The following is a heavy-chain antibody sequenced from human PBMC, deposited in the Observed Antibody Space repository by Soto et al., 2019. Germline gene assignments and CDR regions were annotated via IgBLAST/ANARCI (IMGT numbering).Heavy chain of an antibody. J-gene: IGHJ4*02. D-gene: IGHD3-16*01. V-gene: IGHV4-34*01. CDR3: ARVEYTYNYRGLAY. CDR2: IDHSGST. CDR1: GGSFRGYY. Sequence: QVQLQQWGTGLLKPSETLSLTCAVYGGSFRGYYWTWIRQPPGKGLEWIGEIDHSGSTNYNPSLKSRVTISVDTSKNQFSLKLASVTAADTAVYYCARVEYTYNYRGLAYWGQGTLVTVSS.